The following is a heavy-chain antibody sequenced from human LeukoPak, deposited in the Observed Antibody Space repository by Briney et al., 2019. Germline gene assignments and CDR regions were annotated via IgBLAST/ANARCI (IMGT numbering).Heavy chain of an antibody. Sequence: GGSLRLSCAASGFTFSSYEMNWVRQAPGKGLEWVSYISSSGSTYYADSVKGRFTISRDNSKNTLYLQMNSLKAEDTAVYYCAKFDAEYTGSYSFYYYMDVWGTGTTVTVSS. CDR2: ISSSGST. J-gene: IGHJ6*03. V-gene: IGHV3-23*01. D-gene: IGHD1-26*01. CDR1: GFTFSSYE. CDR3: AKFDAEYTGSYSFYYYMDV.